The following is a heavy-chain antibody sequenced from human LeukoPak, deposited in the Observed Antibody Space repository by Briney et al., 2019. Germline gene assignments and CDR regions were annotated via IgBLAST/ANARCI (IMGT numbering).Heavy chain of an antibody. CDR2: INPNTGDT. Sequence: ASVKVSCKASGYTFTGYYMHWVRQAPGQGLEWMGWINPNTGDTNYAQKFQDRVTMTRDTSISTVYMELSRLRSDDTAVYYCARDLVWPKSYYFDYWGQGTLVTVSS. V-gene: IGHV1-2*02. CDR1: GYTFTGYY. J-gene: IGHJ4*02. D-gene: IGHD3-16*01. CDR3: ARDLVWPKSYYFDY.